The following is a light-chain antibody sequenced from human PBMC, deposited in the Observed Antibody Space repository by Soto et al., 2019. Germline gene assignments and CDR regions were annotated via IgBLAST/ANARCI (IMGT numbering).Light chain of an antibody. V-gene: IGLV4-69*01. CDR1: SGHSSYA. CDR2: VNSDGSH. J-gene: IGLJ2*01. Sequence: QPVLTQSPSASASLGASVKLTCTLSSGHSSYAIAWHQQQPEKGPRYLMKVNSDGSHSKGDGISDRFSGSSSGAERYFTISSLQSEDEADYYCQTWGTAYVLFGGGTKLTVL. CDR3: QTWGTAYVL.